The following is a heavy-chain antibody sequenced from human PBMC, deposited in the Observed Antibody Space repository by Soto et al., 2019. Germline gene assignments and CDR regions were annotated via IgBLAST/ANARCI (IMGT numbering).Heavy chain of an antibody. D-gene: IGHD3-22*01. V-gene: IGHV4-30-4*01. CDR1: GTSISSGDYY. Sequence: QVQLQESGPGLVKPSQTLSLTCTVSGTSISSGDYYWSWIRQPPGKGLEWIGYIYYSGGTYYNPSLRSRVTISVVTSRNQFSLKLSSVTAADTAVYYCARGVPYYSDSSGYSPWGQGTLVTVSS. J-gene: IGHJ5*02. CDR2: IYYSGGT. CDR3: ARGVPYYSDSSGYSP.